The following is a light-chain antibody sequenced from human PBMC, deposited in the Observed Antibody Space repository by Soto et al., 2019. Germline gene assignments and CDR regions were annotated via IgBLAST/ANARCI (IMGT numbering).Light chain of an antibody. Sequence: EIVMTQSPATLSVSPGERATLSCRASQSVSINVAWYQQKLGQVPRLLISAASTRATGIPARFSGSGSGTGFTLTISSLQSEDFAVYYCQQYNNWPLTFGGGTKVDIK. CDR2: AAS. CDR1: QSVSIN. J-gene: IGKJ4*01. CDR3: QQYNNWPLT. V-gene: IGKV3-15*01.